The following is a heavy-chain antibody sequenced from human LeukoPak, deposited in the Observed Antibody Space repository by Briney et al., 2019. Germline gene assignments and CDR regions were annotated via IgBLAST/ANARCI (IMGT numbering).Heavy chain of an antibody. J-gene: IGHJ5*02. CDR2: ISGSGGST. D-gene: IGHD3-22*01. CDR1: GFTFSSYA. Sequence: GGSLRLSCAASGFTFSSYAMSWVRQAPGQGLEWVSAISGSGGSTYYADSVKGRFTISRDNSKNTLYLQMNSLRAEDTAVYYCAKGGYYYDSSGSAWGQGTLVTVSS. CDR3: AKGGYYYDSSGSA. V-gene: IGHV3-23*01.